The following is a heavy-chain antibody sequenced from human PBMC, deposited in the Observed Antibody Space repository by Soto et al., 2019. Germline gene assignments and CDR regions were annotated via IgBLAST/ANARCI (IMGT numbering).Heavy chain of an antibody. CDR2: ISYSGST. J-gene: IGHJ5*02. D-gene: IGHD6-13*01. CDR3: ARQSSSWDNWFDP. Sequence: SETLSLTCAVSGGSISSYYWSWIRQPPGKGLEWIGYISYSGSTSYNFSLKSRVTISVDTSKNQFSLKLSSVTAADTAVYYCARQSSSWDNWFDPWGQGTLVTVSS. CDR1: GGSISSYY. V-gene: IGHV4-59*08.